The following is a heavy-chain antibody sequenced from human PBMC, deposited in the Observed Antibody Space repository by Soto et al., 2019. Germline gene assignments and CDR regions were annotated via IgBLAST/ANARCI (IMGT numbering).Heavy chain of an antibody. V-gene: IGHV1-3*01. Sequence: ASVKVSCKASGYTFTSYGIHWVRQAPGQRLEWMGWINAANGDTKYSPKFQGRVTITRNTSAGTAYMELSSLRSEDTAVYYCVRRHVSATGIDWFDPWGQGTLVTVSS. CDR3: VRRHVSATGIDWFDP. J-gene: IGHJ5*02. D-gene: IGHD6-13*01. CDR2: INAANGDT. CDR1: GYTFTSYG.